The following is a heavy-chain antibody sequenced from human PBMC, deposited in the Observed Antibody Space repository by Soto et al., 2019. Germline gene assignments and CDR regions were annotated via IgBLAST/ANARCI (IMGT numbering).Heavy chain of an antibody. V-gene: IGHV1-69*02. J-gene: IGHJ4*02. D-gene: IGHD3-10*01. CDR3: AIIIDLYCSGSYYSTNFDY. Sequence: ASVKVSCKASGGTFSSYTISWVRQAPGQGLEWMGRIIPILGIANYAQKFQGRVTLTADKSTSTAYMELSSLRSEDTAVYYCAIIIDLYCSGSYYSTNFDYWGQGTLVTVSS. CDR2: IIPILGIA. CDR1: GGTFSSYT.